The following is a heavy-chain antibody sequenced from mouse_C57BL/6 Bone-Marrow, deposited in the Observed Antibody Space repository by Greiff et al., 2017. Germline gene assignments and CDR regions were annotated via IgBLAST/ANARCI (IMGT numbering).Heavy chain of an antibody. CDR2: INPNNGGT. CDR3: GPGGY. Sequence: VQLQQSGPELVKPGASVKISCRASGYTFTDYYMNWVKQSHGKSLEWIGDINPNNGGTSYNQKFKGKATLTVDKSSSTAYMELRSLTSEDSAVYYCGPGGYWGQGTSVTVSS. CDR1: GYTFTDYY. V-gene: IGHV1-26*01. J-gene: IGHJ4*01.